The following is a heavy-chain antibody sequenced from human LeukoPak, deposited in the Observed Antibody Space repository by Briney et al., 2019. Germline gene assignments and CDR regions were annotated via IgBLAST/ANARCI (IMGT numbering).Heavy chain of an antibody. CDR3: ARGVGPYPLG. Sequence: RSSETLSLTCAVYGGSFSGYYWSWIRQPPGKGLEWIGEINHSGSTNYNPSLKSRVTISVDTSKNQFSLKLTSVTAADTAVYYCARGVGPYPLGWGQGTLVTVSS. CDR2: INHSGST. V-gene: IGHV4-34*01. CDR1: GGSFSGYY. D-gene: IGHD1-26*01. J-gene: IGHJ4*02.